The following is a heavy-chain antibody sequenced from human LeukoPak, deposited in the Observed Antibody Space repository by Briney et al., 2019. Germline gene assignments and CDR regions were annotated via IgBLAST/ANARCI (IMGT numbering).Heavy chain of an antibody. D-gene: IGHD3-3*01. CDR2: ISGPIIST. CDR1: GFTFSSYG. J-gene: IGHJ4*02. Sequence: GGSLRLSCAASGFTFSSYGMSWVRQAPGKGLEWVSTISGPIISTYYADSVKGRFTISRDNSKNTLYLQMNSLRAEDTAVYYCARVYDFWSGYYSPDYWGQGTLVTVSS. CDR3: ARVYDFWSGYYSPDY. V-gene: IGHV3-23*01.